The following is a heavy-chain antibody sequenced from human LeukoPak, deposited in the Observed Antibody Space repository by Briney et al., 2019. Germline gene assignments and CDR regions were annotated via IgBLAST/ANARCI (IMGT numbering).Heavy chain of an antibody. V-gene: IGHV3-74*01. Sequence: GGSLRLSCAVSGFTFSSYWMHWVRQAPGKGLVWVSRIDRDGSRINYADSVKGRFTISRDNSKNTLYLQMNSLRAEDTAVYYCARAGYSGYDLNWLDYWGQGTLVTVSS. CDR3: ARAGYSGYDLNWLDY. CDR1: GFTFSSYW. J-gene: IGHJ4*02. CDR2: IDRDGSRI. D-gene: IGHD5-12*01.